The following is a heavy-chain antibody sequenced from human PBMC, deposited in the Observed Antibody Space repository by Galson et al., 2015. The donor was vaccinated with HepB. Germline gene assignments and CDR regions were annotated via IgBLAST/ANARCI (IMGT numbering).Heavy chain of an antibody. D-gene: IGHD6-6*01. J-gene: IGHJ6*03. Sequence: SLRLSCAASGSTFSTYGMHWVRQAPGKGLEWVAVIWYDGSNKDYADSVKGRFTISRDNSKNTLYLQMNSLRAEDTAVYYCAKADSSYSSSFYYSMDVWGKGTTVIVSS. V-gene: IGHV3-33*06. CDR2: IWYDGSNK. CDR3: AKADSSYSSSFYYSMDV. CDR1: GSTFSTYG.